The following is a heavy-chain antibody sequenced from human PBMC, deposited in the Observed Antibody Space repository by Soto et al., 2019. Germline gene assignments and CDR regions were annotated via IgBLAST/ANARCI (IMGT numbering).Heavy chain of an antibody. CDR1: GCSLSNARMG. Sequence: FGPTLENPTETLTLSCTVSGCSLSNARMGVSWIRQPPGKALEWLAHIFSNDEKSYSTSLKSRLTISKDTSKSQVVLTMTNMDPVDTATYYCARIAMEDIVVVPAAMTPYYYYYYMDVWGKGTTVTVSS. D-gene: IGHD2-2*01. V-gene: IGHV2-26*01. CDR3: ARIAMEDIVVVPAAMTPYYYYYYMDV. CDR2: IFSNDEK. J-gene: IGHJ6*03.